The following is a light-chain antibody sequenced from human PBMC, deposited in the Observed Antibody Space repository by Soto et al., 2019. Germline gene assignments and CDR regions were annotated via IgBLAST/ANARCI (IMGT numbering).Light chain of an antibody. V-gene: IGKV3-11*01. CDR2: DAS. Sequence: EIGLTQSPATLSLSPGERATLSWRASQSVSSYLAWYQQKPGQVPRLLIYDASNRATGIPARFSGSGSGTDFTLTISSLEPEDFAVYYCQQRSNWPPLTFGGGTKVDIK. J-gene: IGKJ4*01. CDR1: QSVSSY. CDR3: QQRSNWPPLT.